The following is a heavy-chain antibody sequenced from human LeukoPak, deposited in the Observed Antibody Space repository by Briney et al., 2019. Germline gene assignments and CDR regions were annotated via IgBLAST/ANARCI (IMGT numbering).Heavy chain of an antibody. Sequence: GGSLRLSCAASGFTFSSYAMSWVRQAPGKGLEWVSAISGSGGSTYYADSVKGRFTISRDNSKNTLYLQMNSLRAEDTAVYYCAKNRVSSDHSLLVFDYWGQGTLVTVSS. J-gene: IGHJ4*02. CDR2: ISGSGGST. D-gene: IGHD6-19*01. CDR1: GFTFSSYA. CDR3: AKNRVSSDHSLLVFDY. V-gene: IGHV3-23*01.